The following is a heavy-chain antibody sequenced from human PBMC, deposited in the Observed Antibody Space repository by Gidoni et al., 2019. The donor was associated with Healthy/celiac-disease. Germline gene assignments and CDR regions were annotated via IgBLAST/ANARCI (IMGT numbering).Heavy chain of an antibody. J-gene: IGHJ4*02. CDR3: ARHGPVARQWLATDY. CDR2: IYYSGST. V-gene: IGHV4-39*01. Sequence: QLQLQESGPGLVKPSETLSLTCTVSGGSLSSSSYYWGWIRQPPGKGLEWIGSIYYSGSTYYNPSLKSRVTISVDTSKNQFSLKLSSVTAADTAVYYCARHGPVARQWLATDYWGQGTLVTVSS. D-gene: IGHD6-19*01. CDR1: GGSLSSSSYY.